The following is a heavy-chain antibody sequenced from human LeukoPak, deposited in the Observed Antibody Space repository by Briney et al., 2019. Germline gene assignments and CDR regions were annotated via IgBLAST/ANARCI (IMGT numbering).Heavy chain of an antibody. J-gene: IGHJ3*02. V-gene: IGHV4-39*07. Sequence: SETLSLTCTVSGGSINSGDYYWVWIRQPPGKGLEWIGNIYHSGSTYYNPSLKSRVTISVDTSKNQFSLKLSSVTAADTAVYYCASYGWYRSRDAIDIWGQGTMVTVSS. CDR2: IYHSGST. D-gene: IGHD6-19*01. CDR3: ASYGWYRSRDAIDI. CDR1: GGSINSGDYY.